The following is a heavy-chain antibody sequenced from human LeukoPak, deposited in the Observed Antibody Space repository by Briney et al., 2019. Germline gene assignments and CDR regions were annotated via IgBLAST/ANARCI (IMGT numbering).Heavy chain of an antibody. CDR3: ARGDCSVNGCHGGNWFDP. Sequence: ASVKLSCKASGYTFTGYYIHWVRQAPGQGLEWMGWISPNSGGTKYAQSFQGRVTMTRDTSSNTAHMELSRLRSDDTAVYYCARGDCSVNGCHGGNWFDPWGQGTLVTVSS. CDR1: GYTFTGYY. CDR2: ISPNSGGT. V-gene: IGHV1-2*02. D-gene: IGHD2-15*01. J-gene: IGHJ5*02.